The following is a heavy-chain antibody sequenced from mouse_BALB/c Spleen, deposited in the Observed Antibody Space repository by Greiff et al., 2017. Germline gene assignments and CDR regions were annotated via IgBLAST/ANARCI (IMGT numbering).Heavy chain of an antibody. CDR1: GYTFTSYW. J-gene: IGHJ4*01. CDR2: IYPGDGDT. D-gene: IGHD3-1*01. Sequence: VKLMESGAELARPGASVKLSCKASGYTFTSYWMQWVKQRPGQGLEWIGAIYPGDGDTRYTQKFKGKATLTADKSSSTAYMQLSSLASEDSAVYYCARGGGYYYAMDYWGQGTSVTVSS. CDR3: ARGGGYYYAMDY. V-gene: IGHV1-87*01.